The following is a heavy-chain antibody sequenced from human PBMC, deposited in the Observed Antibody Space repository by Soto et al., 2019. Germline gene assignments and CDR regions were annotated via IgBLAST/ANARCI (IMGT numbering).Heavy chain of an antibody. CDR1: GFDFTNSW. J-gene: IGHJ4*02. CDR3: TRDQRYSSAV. CDR2: VNSDGSIT. V-gene: IGHV3-74*01. D-gene: IGHD5-18*01. Sequence: EVQLVESGGGLVQPGGSLRLSCAASGFDFTNSWMHWVRQAPGKGLVWVSHVNSDGSITTYADSVKGRFTISRDNAKNTVYLQMNSLRVEDTVVYYCTRDQRYSSAVWGQGTLVTVSS.